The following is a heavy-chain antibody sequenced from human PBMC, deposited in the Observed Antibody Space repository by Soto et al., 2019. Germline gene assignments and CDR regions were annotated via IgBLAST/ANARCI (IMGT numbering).Heavy chain of an antibody. J-gene: IGHJ4*02. Sequence: ASVKVSCKASGYTFTSYYMHWVRQAPGRGLEWMGVINPSGGSATYVQKFQGRVTMTRDTSTSTVYMELSSLKSDDTAVYYCARSSRGYIYGDFDYWGQGTLVTVS. CDR1: GYTFTSYY. D-gene: IGHD5-18*01. CDR3: ARSSRGYIYGDFDY. V-gene: IGHV1-46*01. CDR2: INPSGGSA.